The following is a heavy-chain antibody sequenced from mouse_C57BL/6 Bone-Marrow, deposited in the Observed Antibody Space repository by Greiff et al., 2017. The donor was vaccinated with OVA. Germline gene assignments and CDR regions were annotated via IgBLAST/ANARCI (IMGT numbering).Heavy chain of an antibody. Sequence: QVHVKQSGAELVRPGASVTLSCKASGYTFTDYEMHWVKQTPVHGLEWIGAIDPETGGTAYNQKFKGKAILTADKSSSTAYMELRSLTSEDSAVYYCTRRGAPYYAMDYWGQGTSVTVSS. D-gene: IGHD3-1*01. CDR1: GYTFTDYE. CDR2: IDPETGGT. CDR3: TRRGAPYYAMDY. J-gene: IGHJ4*01. V-gene: IGHV1-15*01.